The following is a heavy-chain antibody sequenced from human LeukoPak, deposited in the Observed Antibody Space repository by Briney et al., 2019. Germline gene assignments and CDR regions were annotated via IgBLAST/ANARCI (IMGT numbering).Heavy chain of an antibody. CDR3: AKSHYRGFGELFSNFDH. CDR2: ISYDGSNK. D-gene: IGHD3-10*01. CDR1: CFIFSIYG. J-gene: IGHJ4*02. V-gene: IGHV3-30*18. Sequence: GRSLRLSSAAACFIFSIYGMDWDRQGPGLGLEWVAVISYDGSNKYYADSVKGRFTISRDNSKNTLYLQMNSLRAEDTAVYYCAKSHYRGFGELFSNFDHWGQGTLVTVSS.